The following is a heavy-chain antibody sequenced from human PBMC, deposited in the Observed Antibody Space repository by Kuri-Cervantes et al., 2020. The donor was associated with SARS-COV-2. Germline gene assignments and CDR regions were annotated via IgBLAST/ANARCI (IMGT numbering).Heavy chain of an antibody. CDR3: AAGWDDYDFWSGYYVFDY. Sequence: SVKVSCKASGFTFTSSAAQWVRQARGQRLEWIGWIVVGSGNTNYAQKFQERVTITRDMSTSTAYMELSSLRSEDTAVYYCAAGWDDYDFWSGYYVFDYWGQGTLVTVSS. CDR1: GFTFTSSA. J-gene: IGHJ4*02. D-gene: IGHD3-3*01. CDR2: IVVGSGNT. V-gene: IGHV1-58*01.